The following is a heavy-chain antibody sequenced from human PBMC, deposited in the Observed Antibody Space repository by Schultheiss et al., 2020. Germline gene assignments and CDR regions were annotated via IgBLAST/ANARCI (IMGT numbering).Heavy chain of an antibody. Sequence: SETLSLTCTVSGDSISSDYWIWVRQPPGKGLDWIGYIYYSGSTNYNPSLKSRVTISVDTSKHQFSLKLSSVTAADTAVYYCARDSGSYWRGGADYWGQGTLVTVSS. CDR2: IYYSGST. D-gene: IGHD1-26*01. V-gene: IGHV4-59*01. CDR1: GDSISSDY. J-gene: IGHJ4*02. CDR3: ARDSGSYWRGGADY.